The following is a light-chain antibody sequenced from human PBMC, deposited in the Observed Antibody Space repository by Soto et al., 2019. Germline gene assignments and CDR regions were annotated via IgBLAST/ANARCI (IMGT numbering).Light chain of an antibody. CDR1: QSVSSSN. J-gene: IGKJ5*01. CDR3: QQYSRAPIT. Sequence: EIVLTQSPGTLSVSPGEGATLSCRASQSVSSSNLAWYQQKPGQAPRLLIYTASRRATGLPDRFSGSGSGTDFTLIISRLEPEDSAVYYCQQYSRAPITFGQGTRLEIK. V-gene: IGKV3-20*01. CDR2: TAS.